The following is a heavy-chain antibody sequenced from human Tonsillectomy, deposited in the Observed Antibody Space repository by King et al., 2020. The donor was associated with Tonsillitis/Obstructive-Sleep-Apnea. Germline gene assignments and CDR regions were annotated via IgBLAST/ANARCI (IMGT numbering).Heavy chain of an antibody. CDR1: GFTFSTYA. CDR3: ARERDCRSTSCYHRFDL. Sequence: VQLVESGGGVVQPGRSLRLSCAASGFTFSTYAMHWVRQAPGKGLEWVAVLSYDGNNKYDADSVKGRFTISRDNSKNTLYLQMNSLRAEDTAVYYCARERDCRSTSCYHRFDLWGQGPVPTV. V-gene: IGHV3-30*04. J-gene: IGHJ3*01. CDR2: LSYDGNNK. D-gene: IGHD2-2*01.